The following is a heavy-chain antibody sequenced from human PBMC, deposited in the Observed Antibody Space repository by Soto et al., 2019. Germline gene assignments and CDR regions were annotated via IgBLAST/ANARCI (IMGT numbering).Heavy chain of an antibody. D-gene: IGHD6-13*01. CDR3: AGSSSDV. J-gene: IGHJ6*02. CDR1: EFTFRGYI. Sequence: EVQLVESGGGLVQPGGSRRLPFAAFEFTFRGYIMNWVAQAPGKGLEWVSYISSSSSTIYYADSVKGRFTISRDNAKNSLYLQMNSLRAEDTAVYYCAGSSSDVWGQGTTVTVSS. V-gene: IGHV3-48*01. CDR2: ISSSSSTI.